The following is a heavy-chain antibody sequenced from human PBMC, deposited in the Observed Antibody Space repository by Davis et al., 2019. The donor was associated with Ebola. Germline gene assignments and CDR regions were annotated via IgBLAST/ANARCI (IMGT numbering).Heavy chain of an antibody. D-gene: IGHD3-9*01. V-gene: IGHV1-18*04. CDR2: ISGFNTNT. Sequence: ASVKVSCKSSGYTFTSYGLVWVRQAPGLGLEWMGWISGFNTNTNFAQKFQGRVTVSKDTSTNTAYMDLRSLTSEDTGIYYCARAPNYDVLTGTSSYYFDYWGQGTLVTVSS. J-gene: IGHJ4*02. CDR1: GYTFTSYG. CDR3: ARAPNYDVLTGTSSYYFDY.